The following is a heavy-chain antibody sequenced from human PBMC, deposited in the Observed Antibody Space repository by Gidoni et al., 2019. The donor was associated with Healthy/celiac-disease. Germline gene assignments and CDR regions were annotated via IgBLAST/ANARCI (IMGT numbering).Heavy chain of an antibody. CDR1: CYTCTIYA. Sequence: QVQLVQSGAEVKKPGASVKVSCKGSCYTCTIYAITWVRQAPGQGLEWMGWIRAYNGNTDYAQKLQGRVTMTTDTSTSTAYMELLSLRSYDTPVYYSSRLDGVLITFVGVIPPRTFSYWGPFTLVPFSS. CDR3: SRLDGVLITFVGVIPPRTFSY. CDR2: IRAYNGNT. V-gene: IGHV1-18*04. J-gene: IGHJ1*01. D-gene: IGHD3-16*02.